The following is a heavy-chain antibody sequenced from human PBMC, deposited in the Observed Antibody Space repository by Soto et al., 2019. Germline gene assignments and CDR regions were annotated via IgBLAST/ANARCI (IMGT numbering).Heavy chain of an antibody. J-gene: IGHJ4*02. V-gene: IGHV4-31*03. CDR3: ASLKDYYFHF. CDR1: GGSISSGGYY. Sequence: QVQLQESGTGLVKPSQTLFLTCTVSGGSISSGGYYWSWIRQHPEKGLEWIGYISSKGITYYNPSLESRFTISCDTSKNQFSLMLPSVTAADTAVYYCASLKDYYFHFWGQGTLVTVSS. CDR2: ISSKGIT.